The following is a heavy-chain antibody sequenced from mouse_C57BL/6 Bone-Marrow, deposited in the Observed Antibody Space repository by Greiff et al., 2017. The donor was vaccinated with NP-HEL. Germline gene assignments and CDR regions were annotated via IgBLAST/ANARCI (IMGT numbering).Heavy chain of an antibody. D-gene: IGHD2-5*01. V-gene: IGHV2-2*01. CDR1: GFSLTSYG. J-gene: IGHJ1*03. Sequence: VQLQQSGPGLVQPSQSLSITCTVSGFSLTSYGVHWVRQSPGKGLEWLGVIWSGGSTDYNAAFISRLSISKDNSKSQVFFKMNSLQADDTAIYYCARDYSNYPYWYFDVWGTGTTVTVSS. CDR2: IWSGGST. CDR3: ARDYSNYPYWYFDV.